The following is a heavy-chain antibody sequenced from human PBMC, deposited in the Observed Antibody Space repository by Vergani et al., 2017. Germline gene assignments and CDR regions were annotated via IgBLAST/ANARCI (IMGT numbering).Heavy chain of an antibody. J-gene: IGHJ4*02. CDR1: GGSVSSGSYY. Sequence: QVQLQESGPGLVKPSETLSLTCTVSGGSVSSGSYYWSWIRQPAGKGREWIGYIYYSGSTNYNPSLKSRVTISVDTPKNQFSLKLSSVTAADTAVYYCARAYSGSYGYFDYWGQGTLVTVSS. V-gene: IGHV4-61*10. CDR2: IYYSGST. D-gene: IGHD1-26*01. CDR3: ARAYSGSYGYFDY.